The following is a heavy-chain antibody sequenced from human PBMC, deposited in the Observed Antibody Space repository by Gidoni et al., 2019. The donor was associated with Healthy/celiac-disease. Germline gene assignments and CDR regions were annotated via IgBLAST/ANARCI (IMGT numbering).Heavy chain of an antibody. CDR1: GGSISSGGYY. CDR3: ARVTDSGDYPFDY. D-gene: IGHD4-17*01. CDR2: IYYRGST. J-gene: IGHJ4*02. Sequence: QVQLQESGPGLVKPSQNLSLTCTVAGGSISSGGYYWSWIRQHPGTGLEWIGYIYYRGSTYYNPSLKSRVTISVDTSKNQFSLKLSSVTAADTAVYYCARVTDSGDYPFDYWGQGTLVTVSS. V-gene: IGHV4-31*03.